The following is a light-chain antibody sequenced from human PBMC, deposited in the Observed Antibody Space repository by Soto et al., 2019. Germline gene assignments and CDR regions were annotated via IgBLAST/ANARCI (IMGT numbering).Light chain of an antibody. CDR3: SSYTSSSTV. V-gene: IGLV2-14*01. CDR1: SSGVGGYNY. CDR2: DVS. J-gene: IGLJ2*01. Sequence: QSALTQPASVSGSPGQSITISCTGTSSGVGGYNYVSWYQQHPGKAPKLMIYDVSNRPSGVSNRFSGSKSGNTASLTISGLQAEDEADYYCSSYTSSSTVFGGGTKLTV.